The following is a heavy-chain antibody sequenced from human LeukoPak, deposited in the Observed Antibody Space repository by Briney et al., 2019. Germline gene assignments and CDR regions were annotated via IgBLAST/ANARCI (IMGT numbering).Heavy chain of an antibody. CDR1: GFSFNNAW. Sequence: GGSLRLSCASSGFSFNNAWMCWVRDAPGKGVEWVCRVRSKTDGEITEYAAPVKGRFTMSRDDPKNTLHLIMNGLKTEDTAVHYCSTDVHRYFSDSTGYYPGGWYFDYWGQGTLVTVSS. V-gene: IGHV3-15*01. D-gene: IGHD3-22*01. CDR2: VRSKTDGEIT. J-gene: IGHJ4*02. CDR3: STDVHRYFSDSTGYYPGGWYFDY.